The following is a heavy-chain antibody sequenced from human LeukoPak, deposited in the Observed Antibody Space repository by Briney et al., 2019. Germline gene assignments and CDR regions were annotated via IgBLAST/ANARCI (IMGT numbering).Heavy chain of an antibody. V-gene: IGHV3-11*04. D-gene: IGHD5-18*01. J-gene: IGHJ4*02. Sequence: AGGSLRLSCAVSGFTFSDYYMSWIRQAPGKGLEWISYIDSSRKAIYYADSVKGRFTISRDNAENSLFLQMNSLRTEDTAVYYCARGLRQTIGYPLFDYWGQGALVTVSS. CDR2: IDSSRKAI. CDR1: GFTFSDYY. CDR3: ARGLRQTIGYPLFDY.